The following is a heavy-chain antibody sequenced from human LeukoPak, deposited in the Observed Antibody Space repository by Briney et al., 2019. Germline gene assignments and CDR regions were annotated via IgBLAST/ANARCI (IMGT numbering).Heavy chain of an antibody. J-gene: IGHJ4*02. Sequence: SETLSLTCTVSGYSISSGYYWGWIRQPPGKGLEWIGSIYHSGSTYYNPSLKSRVTISVDTSKNQFSLKLSSVTAADTAVYYCARHVRYCSSTSCYYFDYWGQGTLVTVSS. V-gene: IGHV4-38-2*02. D-gene: IGHD2-2*01. CDR1: GYSISSGYY. CDR3: ARHVRYCSSTSCYYFDY. CDR2: IYHSGST.